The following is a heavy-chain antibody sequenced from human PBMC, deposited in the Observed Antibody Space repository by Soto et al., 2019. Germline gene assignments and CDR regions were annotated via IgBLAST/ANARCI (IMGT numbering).Heavy chain of an antibody. D-gene: IGHD3-22*01. V-gene: IGHV1-69*01. CDR2: IIPIFGTA. J-gene: IGHJ4*02. Sequence: QVQLVQSGAEVKKPGSSVKVSCKASGGTFSSYAISWVRQAPGQGLEWMGGIIPIFGTANYAQKFQGRVTITADESTSTSYIELSSLRSEDTAVYYCARGPYDSSGYYPSYFDYWGQGTLVTVSS. CDR1: GGTFSSYA. CDR3: ARGPYDSSGYYPSYFDY.